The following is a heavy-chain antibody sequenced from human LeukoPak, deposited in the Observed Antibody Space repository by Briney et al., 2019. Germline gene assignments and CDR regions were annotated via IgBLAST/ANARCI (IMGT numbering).Heavy chain of an antibody. Sequence: ASVKVSCKASGYTFTGYYMHWVRPAPGQGLAWMGWINPNSGGTNYAQKFQGRVTMTRDTSISTAYMELSRLRSDDTAVYYCARLMVAISENYYYYYGMDVWGQGTTVTVSS. D-gene: IGHD2-15*01. CDR2: INPNSGGT. CDR1: GYTFTGYY. V-gene: IGHV1-2*02. CDR3: ARLMVAISENYYYYYGMDV. J-gene: IGHJ6*02.